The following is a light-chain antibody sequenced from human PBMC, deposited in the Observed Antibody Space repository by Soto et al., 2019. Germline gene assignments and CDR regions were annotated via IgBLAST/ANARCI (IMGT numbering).Light chain of an antibody. CDR2: AAS. Sequence: DIQMTQSPFTLSASVGDRVTITCRASQSITSYLNWYQQKPGRAPELLIHAASSLQSGVPLRFSGSGSGTDFTLTISTLQPEDFATYYCQQTFGTPQTFGQGTKVDIK. CDR1: QSITSY. J-gene: IGKJ1*01. CDR3: QQTFGTPQT. V-gene: IGKV1-39*01.